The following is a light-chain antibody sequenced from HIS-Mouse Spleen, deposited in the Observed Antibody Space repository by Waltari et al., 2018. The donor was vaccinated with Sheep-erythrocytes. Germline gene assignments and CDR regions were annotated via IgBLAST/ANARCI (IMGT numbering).Light chain of an antibody. J-gene: IGLJ1*01. CDR2: QDS. Sequence: SYELTQPPSVSVSPGQTASIPCSGAKLGDTYACWYQQKPGQSPVLVIYQDSKRPSGIPERFSGSNSGNTATLTISGTQAMDEADYYCQAWDSSTYVFGTGTKVTVL. CDR1: KLGDTY. CDR3: QAWDSSTYV. V-gene: IGLV3-1*01.